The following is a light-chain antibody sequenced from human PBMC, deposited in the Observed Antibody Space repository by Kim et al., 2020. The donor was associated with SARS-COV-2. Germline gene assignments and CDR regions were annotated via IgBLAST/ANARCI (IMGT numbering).Light chain of an antibody. CDR2: GKN. Sequence: SSELTQDPAVSVALGQTVRITCQGDSLRSYYASWYQQKPGQAPVLVIYGKNNRPSGIPDRFSGSSSGNTASLTITGAQAEDEAHYYCNSRDSSGNRVVFG. CDR1: SLRSYY. J-gene: IGLJ2*01. V-gene: IGLV3-19*01. CDR3: NSRDSSGNRVV.